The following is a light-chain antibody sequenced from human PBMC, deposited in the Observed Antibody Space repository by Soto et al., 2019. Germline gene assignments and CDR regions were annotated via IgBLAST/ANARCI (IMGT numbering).Light chain of an antibody. J-gene: IGLJ1*01. CDR2: EVA. CDR3: SSYGGSNNYV. Sequence: QSVLSQPPSASGSPGQSVTISCTGTSSDVGAYDYVSWYQQHPGKAPKLMIYEVAKRPSGVPDRFSGSKSGYTASLTVSGLQAEDEADYSCSSYGGSNNYVFGTGTTVTVL. V-gene: IGLV2-8*01. CDR1: SSDVGAYDY.